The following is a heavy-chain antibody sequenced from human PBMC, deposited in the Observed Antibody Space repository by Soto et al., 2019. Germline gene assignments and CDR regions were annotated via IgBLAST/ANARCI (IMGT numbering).Heavy chain of an antibody. CDR2: INHSGST. J-gene: IGHJ4*02. CDR3: ASSGSITMIVAFDY. CDR1: GGSFSGYY. V-gene: IGHV4-34*01. Sequence: SETLSLTCAVYGGSFSGYYWSWIRQPPGKGLEWIGEINHSGSTNYNPSLKSRVTISVDTSKNQFSLKLSSVTAADTAVYYCASSGSITMIVAFDYWGQGTLVTVSS. D-gene: IGHD3-22*01.